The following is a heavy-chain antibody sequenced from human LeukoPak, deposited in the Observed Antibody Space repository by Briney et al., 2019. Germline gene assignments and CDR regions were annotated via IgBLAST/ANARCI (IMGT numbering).Heavy chain of an antibody. Sequence: SETLSLTCTVSGGSIRSYYWSWIRQPPGKGLEWIGYIYYSGSTNYNPSLKSRVTISVDTSKNQFSLKLSSVAAADTAVYYCASRHSSWYRSYYYGMDVWGQGTTVTVSS. J-gene: IGHJ6*02. CDR3: ASRHSSWYRSYYYGMDV. CDR2: IYYSGST. D-gene: IGHD6-13*01. V-gene: IGHV4-59*08. CDR1: GGSIRSYY.